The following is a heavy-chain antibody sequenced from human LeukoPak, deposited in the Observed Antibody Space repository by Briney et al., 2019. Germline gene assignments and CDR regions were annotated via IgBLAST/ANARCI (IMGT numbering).Heavy chain of an antibody. CDR2: IIPILGIA. CDR3: ARKGSRSQFYCSSTSCYTGWFDP. J-gene: IGHJ5*02. V-gene: IGHV1-69*04. D-gene: IGHD2-2*02. CDR1: GGTFSSYA. Sequence: ASVKVSCKASGGTFSSYAISWVRQAPGQGLEWMGRIIPILGIANYAQKFQGRVTITADKSTSTAYMELSSLRSEDTAVYYCARKGSRSQFYCSSTSCYTGWFDPWGQGTLVTVSS.